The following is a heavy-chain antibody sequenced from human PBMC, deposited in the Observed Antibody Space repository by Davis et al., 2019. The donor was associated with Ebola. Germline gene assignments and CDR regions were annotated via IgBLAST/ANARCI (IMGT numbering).Heavy chain of an antibody. J-gene: IGHJ4*02. CDR2: ISYDGSNK. D-gene: IGHD5-12*01. V-gene: IGHV3-30-3*01. CDR1: GFTFSSYA. Sequence: GGSLRLSCAASGFTFSSYAMHWVRQAPGKGLEWVAVISYDGSNKYYADSVKGRFTISRDNSKNTLYLQMNSLRAEDTAVYYCARDPPQSGGYMWGQGTLVTVSS. CDR3: ARDPPQSGGYM.